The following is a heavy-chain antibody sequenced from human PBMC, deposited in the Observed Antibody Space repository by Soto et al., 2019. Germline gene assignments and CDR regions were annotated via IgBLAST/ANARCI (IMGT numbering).Heavy chain of an antibody. CDR1: GFSLNTYGVG. D-gene: IGHD3-10*01. Sequence: QITLKESGPTLVKPTQTLTLTCTVSGFSLNTYGVGVGWIRHPPGKALEWLALIYWDDDKRYSPSLKSRLTITKDTSKNQVVLTMTNMDPVDTVTYYCARALGSGGAYYVDYWSQGTPVTVSS. CDR3: ARALGSGGAYYVDY. V-gene: IGHV2-5*02. J-gene: IGHJ4*02. CDR2: IYWDDDK.